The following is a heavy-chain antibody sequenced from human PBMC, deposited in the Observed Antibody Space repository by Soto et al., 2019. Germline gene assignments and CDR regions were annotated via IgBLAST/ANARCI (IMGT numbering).Heavy chain of an antibody. Sequence: EVQLLESGGGLVQPGGSLRLSCAASGFTFSSYAMSWVRQAPGKGLEWVSAISGSGGSTYYADSVKGRFTISRDNSENTLYLQMNSLRAEDTAVYYCAKGAPYDIVTGYPFDYWGQGTLVTVSS. CDR2: ISGSGGST. J-gene: IGHJ4*02. V-gene: IGHV3-23*01. CDR1: GFTFSSYA. D-gene: IGHD3-9*01. CDR3: AKGAPYDIVTGYPFDY.